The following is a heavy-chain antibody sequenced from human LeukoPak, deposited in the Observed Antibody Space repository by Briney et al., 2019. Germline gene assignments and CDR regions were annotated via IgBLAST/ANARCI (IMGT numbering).Heavy chain of an antibody. CDR3: AREGVGATDAFDI. V-gene: IGHV1-69*05. D-gene: IGHD1-26*01. CDR1: GGTFSNYA. CDR2: IIPIFATA. J-gene: IGHJ3*02. Sequence: ASVKVSCKTSGGTFSNYAISWVRQAPGQGLEWMGGIIPIFATANYAQKFQGRVTITTDESTSTAYMELSSLRSEDTAVYYCAREGVGATDAFDIWGQGTMVTVSS.